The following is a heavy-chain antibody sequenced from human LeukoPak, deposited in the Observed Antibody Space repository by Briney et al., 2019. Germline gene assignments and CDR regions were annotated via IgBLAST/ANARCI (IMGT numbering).Heavy chain of an antibody. V-gene: IGHV3-21*01. CDR1: GFTFSSYS. Sequence: GGSLRLSCAASGFTFSSYSMNWVRQAPGKGLEWVSSISSSSSYIYYADSVKGRFTISRDNAKNSLYLRMNSLRAEDTAVYYCARGGATVGDYWGQGTLVTVSS. CDR3: ARGGATVGDY. J-gene: IGHJ4*02. D-gene: IGHD4-17*01. CDR2: ISSSSSYI.